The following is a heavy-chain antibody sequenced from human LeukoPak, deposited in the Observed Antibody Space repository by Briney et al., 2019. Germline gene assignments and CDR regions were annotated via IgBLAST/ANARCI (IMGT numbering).Heavy chain of an antibody. D-gene: IGHD5-24*01. V-gene: IGHV1-24*01. CDR3: ARWAADSEYYFDY. CDR2: FDPEDGET. J-gene: IGHJ4*02. CDR1: GYTHTELS. Sequence: ASVKVSCKVSGYTHTELSMHWVRQAPGKGLEWMGGFDPEDGETIYAQKFQGRVTMTEDTSTDTAYMELSRLRSDDTAVYYCARWAADSEYYFDYWGQGTLVTVSS.